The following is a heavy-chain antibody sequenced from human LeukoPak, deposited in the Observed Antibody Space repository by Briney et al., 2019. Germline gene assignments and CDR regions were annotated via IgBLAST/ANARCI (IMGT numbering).Heavy chain of an antibody. CDR2: ISCRSSYI. D-gene: IGHD2-2*01. J-gene: IGHJ4*02. CDR3: ARDKVGSTVVVPAFDY. CDR1: GFPFNSYT. Sequence: GGSLRLSCAASGFPFNSYTMNWVRQPPGKGLEWVSYISCRSSYIYYADSVKGRFTISRDNAKNSLYLQMSSLRAEDTAVYYCARDKVGSTVVVPAFDYWGQGTLVTVSS. V-gene: IGHV3-21*01.